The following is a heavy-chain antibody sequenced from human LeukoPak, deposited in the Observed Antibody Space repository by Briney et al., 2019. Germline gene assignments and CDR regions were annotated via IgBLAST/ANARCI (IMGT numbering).Heavy chain of an antibody. CDR3: AKSPGSTYLFDY. CDR2: VSGNGGST. D-gene: IGHD2-2*01. J-gene: IGHJ4*02. CDR1: GFTFSTYA. Sequence: PGGSLRLSCAASGFTFSTYAMSWVRQAPGKGLEWVSAVSGNGGSTNYADSVKGRFTISGDNSKNTVYLQMNSLRAEDTAVYYCAKSPGSTYLFDYWGQGTLVTVSS. V-gene: IGHV3-23*01.